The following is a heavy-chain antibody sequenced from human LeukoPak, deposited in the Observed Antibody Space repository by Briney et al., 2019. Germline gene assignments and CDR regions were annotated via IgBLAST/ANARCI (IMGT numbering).Heavy chain of an antibody. V-gene: IGHV1-18*01. CDR1: GYTFTSYG. J-gene: IGHJ4*02. Sequence: ASVKVSCKASGYTFTSYGISWVRQAPGQGLEWMGWISAYNGNTNYAQKFQGRVTITTDESTSTAYMELSSLRSEDTAVYYCATVVTRTNYFDYWGQGTLVTVSS. D-gene: IGHD4-23*01. CDR2: ISAYNGNT. CDR3: ATVVTRTNYFDY.